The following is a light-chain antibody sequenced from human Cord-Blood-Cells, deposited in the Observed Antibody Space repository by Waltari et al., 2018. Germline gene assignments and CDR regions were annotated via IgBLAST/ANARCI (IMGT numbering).Light chain of an antibody. J-gene: IGKJ1*01. CDR1: QSISSY. CDR2: AAS. Sequence: DIQMTQSPSSLSASVGDRVTITCRASQSISSYLNWYQQKPGKAPTLLIYAASSLQSGVPSRFSGKGSGTDFTLTISSLQPEDFATYYCQQSYSTPPTFGQGTKVEIK. V-gene: IGKV1-39*01. CDR3: QQSYSTPPT.